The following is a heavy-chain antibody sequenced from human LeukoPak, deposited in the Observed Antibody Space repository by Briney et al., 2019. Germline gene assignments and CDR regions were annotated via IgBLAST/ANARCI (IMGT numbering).Heavy chain of an antibody. V-gene: IGHV4-38-2*01. CDR1: GYVLSNGYY. Sequence: SETLSLTCAVSGYVLSNGYYWGWVRLPPGKGLEWIGSIHHSGIIHYNPSLKSRLTISVDTVKNEFSMNLNSVTAADTAVYYCANFPRYCSGASCSGMDVWGKGTTVIVSS. CDR2: IHHSGII. CDR3: ANFPRYCSGASCSGMDV. J-gene: IGHJ6*04. D-gene: IGHD2-15*01.